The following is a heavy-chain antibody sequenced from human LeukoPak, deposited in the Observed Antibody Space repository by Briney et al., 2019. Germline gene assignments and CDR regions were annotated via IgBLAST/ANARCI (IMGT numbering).Heavy chain of an antibody. Sequence: EASVKVSCKASGGTFSSYAISWVRQAPGQGLEWMGRIIPILGIANYAQKFQGRVTITADKSTSTAYMELSSLRSDDTAVYYCASVREYYYDSSGYNDAFDIWGQGTMVTVSS. J-gene: IGHJ3*02. CDR1: GGTFSSYA. V-gene: IGHV1-69*04. CDR2: IIPILGIA. D-gene: IGHD3-22*01. CDR3: ASVREYYYDSSGYNDAFDI.